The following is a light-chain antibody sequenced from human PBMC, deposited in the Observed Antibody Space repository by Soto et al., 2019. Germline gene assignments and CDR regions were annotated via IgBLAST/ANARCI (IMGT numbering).Light chain of an antibody. V-gene: IGKV1-5*03. CDR1: QTISSW. J-gene: IGKJ1*01. Sequence: DIQMTQSPSTLSASVGDRVTITCRASQTISSWLAWYQQKPGKAPKLLIYKASSLESGVPSRFSGSGSGTEFTLTISSLQPDDFATYYCQQFNSYSLTFGQGTKVEI. CDR3: QQFNSYSLT. CDR2: KAS.